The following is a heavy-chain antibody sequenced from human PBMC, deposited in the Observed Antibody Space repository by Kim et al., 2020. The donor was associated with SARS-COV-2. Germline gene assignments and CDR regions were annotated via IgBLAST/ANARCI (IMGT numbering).Heavy chain of an antibody. J-gene: IGHJ6*01. CDR2: IKQDGSEN. D-gene: IGHD3-10*01. CDR3: ARDRGLVVHYYYGLGV. V-gene: IGHV3-7*01. CDR1: GFPFSTYY. Sequence: GGSLRLSCVASGFPFSTYYMNWVRQAPGKGLEWVANIKQDGSENHYVDSVKGRFTVSRDNAKNSLYLQMDSLRAEDTAVYYCARDRGLVVHYYYGLGVWG.